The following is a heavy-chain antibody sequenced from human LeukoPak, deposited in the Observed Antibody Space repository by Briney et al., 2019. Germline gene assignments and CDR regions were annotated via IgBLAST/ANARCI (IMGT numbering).Heavy chain of an antibody. CDR1: VFTLTSYS. CDR3: ARSMVRGVANYYYYYYMDV. J-gene: IGHJ6*03. Sequence: PGGSLRLSCALSVFTLTSYSMNWVRQAPGKGLEWISYISGMSITTYYAAYVKGRFTISRDNAKNSLYLQMDSLRAEDTAVYYCARSMVRGVANYYYYYYMDVWGKGTTVTISS. CDR2: ISGMSITT. D-gene: IGHD3-10*01. V-gene: IGHV3-48*01.